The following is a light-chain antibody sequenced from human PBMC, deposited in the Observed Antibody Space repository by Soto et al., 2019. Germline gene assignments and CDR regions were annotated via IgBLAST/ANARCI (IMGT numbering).Light chain of an antibody. CDR1: QSVSST. Sequence: EVVMTLSPATLSVSPGERATLCCRASQSVSSTLAWYQQKPGQAPRLLIYGASTRATGIPARFSGSGSGTEFSLTILSLQSEDFAVYYCHHYNNWWAFGQGTKVDIK. V-gene: IGKV3-15*01. CDR2: GAS. CDR3: HHYNNWWA. J-gene: IGKJ1*01.